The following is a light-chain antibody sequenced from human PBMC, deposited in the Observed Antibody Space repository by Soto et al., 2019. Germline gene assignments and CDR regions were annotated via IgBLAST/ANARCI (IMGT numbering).Light chain of an antibody. CDR1: QGISSF. CDR2: TAS. V-gene: IGKV1-9*01. J-gene: IGKJ5*01. Sequence: DIQLTQSPSFLSASVGDRVTITCRASQGISSFIAWYQQKPGKTPKLLIHTASTLQSGVPSRFSGSGSGTEFTLTISSLQPEDFDTYSCQHRHSYPITFGQGTRLEIK. CDR3: QHRHSYPIT.